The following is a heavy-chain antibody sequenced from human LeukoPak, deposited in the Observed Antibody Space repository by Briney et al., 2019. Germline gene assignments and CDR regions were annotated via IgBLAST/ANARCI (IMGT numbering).Heavy chain of an antibody. J-gene: IGHJ6*02. CDR2: INHSGST. Sequence: PSETLSLTCAVYGGSFSGYYWSWIRQPPGKGLEWIGEINHSGSTKYNASLKSRVTISVDRSKNQFSLKLSSVTAADTAVYYCARAAITMVRGVIITLGYYGMDVWGQGTTVTVSS. CDR1: GGSFSGYY. V-gene: IGHV4-34*01. CDR3: ARAAITMVRGVIITLGYYGMDV. D-gene: IGHD3-10*01.